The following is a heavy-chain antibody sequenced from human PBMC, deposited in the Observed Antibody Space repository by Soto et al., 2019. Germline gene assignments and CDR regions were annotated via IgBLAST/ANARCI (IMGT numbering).Heavy chain of an antibody. J-gene: IGHJ6*03. CDR1: GFTFSSYS. Sequence: GGSLRLSCAASGFTFSSYSMNWVRQAPGKGLEWVSYISSGSSTIYYAEYVKGRFTISRDNAKNSLYLQMDSLRAEDTAVYYATRSAYMDVWGTGTTVTVSS. CDR2: ISSGSSTI. D-gene: IGHD2-2*01. CDR3: TRSAYMDV. V-gene: IGHV3-48*01.